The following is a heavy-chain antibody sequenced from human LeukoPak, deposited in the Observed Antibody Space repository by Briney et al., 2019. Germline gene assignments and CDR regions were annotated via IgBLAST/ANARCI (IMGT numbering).Heavy chain of an antibody. V-gene: IGHV4-38-2*02. CDR1: GYSISSGYY. CDR2: IYHSGST. D-gene: IGHD1-26*01. CDR3: ARVGDSGYLDY. Sequence: SETLSLTCTVSGYSISSGYYWGWIRQPPGKGLEWIGSIYHSGSTYYNPSLKSRVTISVDTSKNQFSLKLSSVTAADTAVYYCARVGDSGYLDYWGQGTLVTVSS. J-gene: IGHJ4*02.